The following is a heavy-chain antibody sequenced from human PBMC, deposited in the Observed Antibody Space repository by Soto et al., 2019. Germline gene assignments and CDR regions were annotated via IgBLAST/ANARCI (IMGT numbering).Heavy chain of an antibody. CDR3: ARHVGSSSPGSAYYYYYGMDV. D-gene: IGHD6-6*01. V-gene: IGHV4-39*01. J-gene: IGHJ6*02. CDR1: GSSSSSSSYY. Sequence: SETRSLTCTVSGSSSSSSSYYWGWVRQPPGHGLEWIGSIYYSGSTYYNPSLKSRVTISVDTSKNQFSLKLSSVTAADTAVYYCARHVGSSSPGSAYYYYYGMDVWGQGTTVT. CDR2: IYYSGST.